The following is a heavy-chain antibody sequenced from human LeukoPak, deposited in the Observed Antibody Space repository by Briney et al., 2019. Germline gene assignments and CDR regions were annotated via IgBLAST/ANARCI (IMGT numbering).Heavy chain of an antibody. CDR1: GGSISSYY. J-gene: IGHJ6*03. Sequence: SETLSLTCNVSGGSISSYYWSWIRQPPGKGLEWIGYIDYSGSTNYDPSLKSRVSISVDSSKNQFSLNLKSVTAADTAVYYCARDSNSHLYSYFSMDVWGKGTTVTVSS. CDR2: IDYSGST. V-gene: IGHV4-59*01. CDR3: ARDSNSHLYSYFSMDV. D-gene: IGHD4-11*01.